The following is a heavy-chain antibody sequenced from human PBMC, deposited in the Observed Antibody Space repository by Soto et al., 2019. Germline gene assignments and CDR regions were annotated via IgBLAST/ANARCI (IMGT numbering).Heavy chain of an antibody. CDR2: IVVGSGNT. D-gene: IGHD3-10*01. CDR1: GFTFTSSA. J-gene: IGHJ6*02. Sequence: ASVKVSCKASGFTFTSSAVQWVRQARGQRLEWIGWIVVGSGNTNYAQKFQERVTITRDMSTSTAYMELNSLRSEDTAVYYCAAGLYGSGSYYSPFRVLYGMDVWGQGTTVTVSS. CDR3: AAGLYGSGSYYSPFRVLYGMDV. V-gene: IGHV1-58*01.